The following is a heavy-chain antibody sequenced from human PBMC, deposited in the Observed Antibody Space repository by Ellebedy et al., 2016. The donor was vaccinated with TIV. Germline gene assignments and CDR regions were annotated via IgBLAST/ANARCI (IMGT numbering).Heavy chain of an antibody. V-gene: IGHV4-31*11. Sequence: MPSETLSLTCAVSGDSLSSGDYYWSWIRQHPGKGLEWIGYIYYSGSTYYNPSLKSRVTISVDTSKNQFSLKLNSVTAADTAVYYCARGPEAVAGPPYWYFDLWGRGTLVTVSS. D-gene: IGHD6-13*01. J-gene: IGHJ2*01. CDR1: GDSLSSGDYY. CDR3: ARGPEAVAGPPYWYFDL. CDR2: IYYSGST.